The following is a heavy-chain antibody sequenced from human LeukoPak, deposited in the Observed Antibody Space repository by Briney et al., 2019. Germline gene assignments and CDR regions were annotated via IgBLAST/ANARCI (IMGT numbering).Heavy chain of an antibody. D-gene: IGHD4-17*01. CDR2: LWYDGSNE. Sequence: AGRSLRLSCAASGFTFSRYGMHWVPQAPAKGLEGVTVLWYDGSNENYADFVKGRFTISRDNSKNTLYLQMNSLRAEDTAVYYCVRNTVTDDGFDIWGQGTMVTVSP. CDR1: GFTFSRYG. CDR3: VRNTVTDDGFDI. V-gene: IGHV3-33*01. J-gene: IGHJ3*02.